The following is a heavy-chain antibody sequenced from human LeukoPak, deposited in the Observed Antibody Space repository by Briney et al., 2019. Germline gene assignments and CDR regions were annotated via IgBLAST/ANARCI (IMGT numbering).Heavy chain of an antibody. CDR3: ARDLAHYYDASGYYNDALDI. J-gene: IGHJ3*02. CDR2: IKQDGTAK. D-gene: IGHD3-22*01. V-gene: IGHV3-7*01. Sequence: GGSLRLSCAASGFTFRGYWMSWVRQAPGKGLEWVANIKQDGTAKYYVDSVKGRFTISRDNAKNSLFLQMNSLRDEDTALYYCARDLAHYYDASGYYNDALDIWGQGTMVTVSS. CDR1: GFTFRGYW.